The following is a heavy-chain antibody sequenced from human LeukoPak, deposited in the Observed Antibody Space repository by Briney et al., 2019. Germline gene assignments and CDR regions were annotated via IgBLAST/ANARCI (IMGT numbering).Heavy chain of an antibody. Sequence: GGSLRLSCAASGFTFSSYAMSWVRQAPGKGLEWVSAISGSGGSTYYADSVKGRFTISRDSSKNTLYLQMNSLRAEDTAVYYCAKDPMVYYYGSGGSVFDYWGQGTLVTVSS. D-gene: IGHD3-10*01. CDR3: AKDPMVYYYGSGGSVFDY. V-gene: IGHV3-23*01. CDR2: ISGSGGST. J-gene: IGHJ4*02. CDR1: GFTFSSYA.